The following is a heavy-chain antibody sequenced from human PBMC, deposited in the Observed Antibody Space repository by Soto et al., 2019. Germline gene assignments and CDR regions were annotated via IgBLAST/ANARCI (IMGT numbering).Heavy chain of an antibody. Sequence: PGGSLRLSCAASGFTFTRYSMNWVRQAPDKGLEWVALISYDGSNQYYADSVKGRFTISRDNSKNTLFLQMNSLRADDTAVYYCAKDQASGQGSFDSWGQGTLVTV. CDR3: AKDQASGQGSFDS. J-gene: IGHJ4*02. CDR2: ISYDGSNQ. CDR1: GFTFTRYS. V-gene: IGHV3-30*18.